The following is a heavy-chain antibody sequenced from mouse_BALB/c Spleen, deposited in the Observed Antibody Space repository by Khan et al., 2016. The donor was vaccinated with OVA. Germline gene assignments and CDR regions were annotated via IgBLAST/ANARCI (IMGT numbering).Heavy chain of an antibody. Sequence: VQLVESGPGLVAPSQSLSITCTVSGFSLTNYGVHWVRQPPGKGLEWLGVIWTGGSTNYNSALMSRLSISKDNSKSQVFLKMNSLQTEDTAMYYCARYYGNYGGYFDVWGAGTTVTVSS. D-gene: IGHD2-1*01. J-gene: IGHJ1*01. CDR3: ARYYGNYGGYFDV. V-gene: IGHV2-9*02. CDR1: GFSLTNYG. CDR2: IWTGGST.